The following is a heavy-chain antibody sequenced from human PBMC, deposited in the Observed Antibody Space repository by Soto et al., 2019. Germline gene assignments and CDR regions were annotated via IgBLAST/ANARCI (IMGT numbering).Heavy chain of an antibody. CDR1: GFTFSDYY. CDR3: ARAPYSSSWYYFDY. V-gene: IGHV3-11*05. CDR2: IGDSGSHT. J-gene: IGHJ4*02. D-gene: IGHD6-13*01. Sequence: GGSLRLSCAASGFTFSDYYMTWIRQAPGKGLEWVSYIGDSGSHTNYADSVKGRFTVSRDNAKNSLYLQMNSLRAEDTAVYYCARAPYSSSWYYFDYWGQGALVTVSS.